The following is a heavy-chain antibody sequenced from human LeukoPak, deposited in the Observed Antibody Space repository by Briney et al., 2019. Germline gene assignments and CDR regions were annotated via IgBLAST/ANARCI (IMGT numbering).Heavy chain of an antibody. Sequence: SETLSLTCAVSGGPFSGYFWSWIRQSSGEGLEWIGEIHNSGTTNYNPSLNSRVTISEDTSKNQFYLNLSSVTAADTAVYYCARRYYYNLGSFPFDFWGQGTLVTVSS. CDR1: GGPFSGYF. V-gene: IGHV4-34*01. J-gene: IGHJ4*02. D-gene: IGHD3-10*01. CDR2: IHNSGTT. CDR3: ARRYYYNLGSFPFDF.